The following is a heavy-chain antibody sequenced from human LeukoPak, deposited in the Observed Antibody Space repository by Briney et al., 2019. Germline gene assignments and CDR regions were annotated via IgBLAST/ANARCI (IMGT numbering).Heavy chain of an antibody. J-gene: IGHJ5*02. V-gene: IGHV4-31*03. CDR3: ARDHRGTTGFDP. CDR1: GGSISSGGYY. Sequence: SQTLSLTCTVSGGSISSGGYYWSWIRQHPGKGLEWIGYIYYSGSTYYNPSLKSRVTISVDTSKNQFSLKLSSVTAADTAVYYCARDHRGTTGFDPWGQGTLVTVSS. CDR2: IYYSGST. D-gene: IGHD3-10*01.